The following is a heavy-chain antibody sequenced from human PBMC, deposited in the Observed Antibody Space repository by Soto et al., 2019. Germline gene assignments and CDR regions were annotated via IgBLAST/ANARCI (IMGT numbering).Heavy chain of an antibody. CDR2: ISGSGGST. Sequence: EVQLLESGGGLVQPGGSLRLSCAASGFTFSSYAMSWVRQAPGKGLEWVSAISGSGGSTYYADSVKGRFTISRDNSKNTLYLQMNSLRAEDTAVYYCANSPRGYSSSSFHYYYYMDVWGKGTTVTVSS. V-gene: IGHV3-23*01. CDR3: ANSPRGYSSSSFHYYYYMDV. CDR1: GFTFSSYA. J-gene: IGHJ6*03. D-gene: IGHD6-6*01.